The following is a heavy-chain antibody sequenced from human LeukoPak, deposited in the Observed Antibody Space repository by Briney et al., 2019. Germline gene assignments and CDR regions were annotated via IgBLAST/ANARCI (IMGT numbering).Heavy chain of an antibody. D-gene: IGHD4-11*01. V-gene: IGHV4-34*01. CDR3: ARGRGYSNYVRPSDY. CDR2: INHSGST. J-gene: IGHJ4*02. Sequence: PSETLSLTCAVYGGSFSGYYWSWIRQPPGKGLEWIGEINHSGSTSYNPSLKSRVTISVDTSKNQFSLKLSSVTAADTAVYYCARGRGYSNYVRPSDYWGQGTLVTVSS. CDR1: GGSFSGYY.